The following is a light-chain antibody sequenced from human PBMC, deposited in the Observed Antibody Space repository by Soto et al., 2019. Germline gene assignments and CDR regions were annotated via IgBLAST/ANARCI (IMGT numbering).Light chain of an antibody. V-gene: IGKV3-15*01. J-gene: IGKJ1*01. Sequence: EIVMTQSPATLSVSPGERATLSCRASQSVSSNLAWYQHKRVQDPRLLIYGASTRATGIPARFSGSGSGIAFTITISTLQSADFALHSCQESNNCPPARTFGHGTKVDI. CDR3: QESNNCPPART. CDR2: GAS. CDR1: QSVSSN.